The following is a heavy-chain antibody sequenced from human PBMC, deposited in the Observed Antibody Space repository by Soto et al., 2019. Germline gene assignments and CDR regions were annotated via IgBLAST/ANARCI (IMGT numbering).Heavy chain of an antibody. J-gene: IGHJ6*02. Sequence: PSETLSLTCTVSGGSVRSGSYYWSWIRQPPGKGLEWIGYIYYSGSTNYNPSLKSRVTISVDTSKNQFSLKLSSVTAADTAVYYCARAPPVDYDFWSGYVMDVRGQGTTVTVSS. CDR3: ARAPPVDYDFWSGYVMDV. D-gene: IGHD3-3*01. V-gene: IGHV4-61*01. CDR2: IYYSGST. CDR1: GGSVRSGSYY.